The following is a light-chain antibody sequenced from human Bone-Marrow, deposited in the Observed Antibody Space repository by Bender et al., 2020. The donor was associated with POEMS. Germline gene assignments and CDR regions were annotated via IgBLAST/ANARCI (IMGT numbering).Light chain of an antibody. Sequence: QSVLTQPRSVSGSPGQSVTISCTGTSSDVGYYNSVSWYQQHPGKAPQLMIYDVTKRPSGVPDRFSGSKSGNTASLTISGLQAEDEADYYCSSSTSTTSISTYVFGTGTRVIVL. CDR3: SSSTSTTSISTYV. V-gene: IGLV2-11*01. J-gene: IGLJ1*01. CDR2: DVT. CDR1: SSDVGYYNS.